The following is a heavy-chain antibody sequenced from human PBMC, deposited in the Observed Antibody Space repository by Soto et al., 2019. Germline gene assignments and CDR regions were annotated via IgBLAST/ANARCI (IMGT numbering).Heavy chain of an antibody. V-gene: IGHV1-18*01. CDR1: GYTFTSYG. Sequence: QVQLVQSGAEVKKPGASVKVFCKASGYTFTSYGISWVRQAPGQGLEWMGWIRPYNGNTNYAQKLQGRVTMTTDTSTSTAYMGLRSLRSDATAVCSCARDAPPEDYWGQGTLVTVSS. J-gene: IGHJ4*02. CDR2: IRPYNGNT. CDR3: ARDAPPEDY.